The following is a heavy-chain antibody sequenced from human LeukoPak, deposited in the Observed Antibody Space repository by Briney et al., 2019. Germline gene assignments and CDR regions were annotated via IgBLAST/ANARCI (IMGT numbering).Heavy chain of an antibody. J-gene: IGHJ6*03. CDR3: ARLPYYDFWSGYWAYYYYYYMDV. CDR1: GGSISSGGYS. D-gene: IGHD3-3*01. V-gene: IGHV4-30-2*03. CDR2: IYYSGST. Sequence: SETLSLTCAVSGGSISSGGYSWSWIRQPPGKGLEWIGYIYYSGSTYYNPSLKSRVTISVDTSKNQFSLKLSSVTAADTAVYYCARLPYYDFWSGYWAYYYYYYMDVWGKGTTVTVSS.